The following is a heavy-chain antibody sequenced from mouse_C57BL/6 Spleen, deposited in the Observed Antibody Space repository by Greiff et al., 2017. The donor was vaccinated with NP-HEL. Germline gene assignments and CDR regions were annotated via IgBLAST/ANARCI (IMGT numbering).Heavy chain of an antibody. CDR2: INPSNGGT. CDR1: GYTFTSYW. V-gene: IGHV1-53*01. CDR3: ARGSSSWYFDV. Sequence: QVQLKQPGTELVKPGASVKLSGKASGYTFTSYWMHWGKQRPGQGLEGIGNINPSNGGTTYNEKLKSKATLTVDKSSSTAYMQLSSLTSEDSAVYYCARGSSSWYFDVWGTGTTVTVSS. J-gene: IGHJ1*03. D-gene: IGHD1-1*01.